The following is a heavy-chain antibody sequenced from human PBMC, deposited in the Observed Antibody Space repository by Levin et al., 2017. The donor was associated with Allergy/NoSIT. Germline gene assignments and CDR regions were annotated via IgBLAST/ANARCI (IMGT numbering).Heavy chain of an antibody. CDR3: ARDSSGWYGAPRAYYFDY. J-gene: IGHJ4*02. V-gene: IGHV1-69*13. D-gene: IGHD6-19*01. Sequence: ASVKVSCKASGGTFSSYAISWVRQAPGQGLEWMGGIIPIFGTANYAQKFQGRVTITADESTSTAYMELSSLRSEDTAVYYCARDSSGWYGAPRAYYFDYWGQGTLVTVSS. CDR1: GGTFSSYA. CDR2: IIPIFGTA.